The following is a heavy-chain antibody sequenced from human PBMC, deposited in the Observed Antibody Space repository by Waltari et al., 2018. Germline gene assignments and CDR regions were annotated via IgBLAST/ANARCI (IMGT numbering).Heavy chain of an antibody. J-gene: IGHJ6*02. CDR3: SRNFHDPQDV. CDR2: VWMVGDT. D-gene: IGHD3-3*01. V-gene: IGHV3-53*01. CDR1: GFTVINNY. Sequence: EVQLVESGGGLIQPGGSLRLSCAASGFTVINNYMTWVRQAPGKGLEWVSLVWMVGDTHYADSVKGRFTISRDNSKNTVYLQMHDLRAEDTAIYYCSRNFHDPQDVWGQGTTVIVS.